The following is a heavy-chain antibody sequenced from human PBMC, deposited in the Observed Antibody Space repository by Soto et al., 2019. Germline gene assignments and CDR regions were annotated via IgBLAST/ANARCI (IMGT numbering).Heavy chain of an antibody. J-gene: IGHJ4*02. CDR3: HGYGY. Sequence: EVQLVESGGGLIQPGGSLRLSCVVSGFTVSSANYMSWVRQAPGKGLEWVSVIYSAGTTYYADSVKGRFTISRDNSKNTLYLQMYSLRAEDTAVYYCHGYGYWGQGTLVTVSS. V-gene: IGHV3-53*01. CDR1: GFTVSSANY. CDR2: IYSAGTT. D-gene: IGHD5-12*01.